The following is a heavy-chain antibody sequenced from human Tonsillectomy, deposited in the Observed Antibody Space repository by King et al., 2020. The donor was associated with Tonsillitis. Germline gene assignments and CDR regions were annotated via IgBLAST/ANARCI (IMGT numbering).Heavy chain of an antibody. J-gene: IGHJ4*02. CDR3: ARCYYYYDSSARGVYYFDY. Sequence: VQLVESGAEVKKPGESLRISCKSSGYSFTSYWISWVRQMPGKGLEWMGRIDPSDSYTNYSPSFQGHVTISADKSISTAYLQWSSLKASETAMYYCARCYYYYDSSARGVYYFDYWGQGTLVTVSS. D-gene: IGHD3-22*01. CDR1: GYSFTSYW. CDR2: IDPSDSYT. V-gene: IGHV5-10-1*03.